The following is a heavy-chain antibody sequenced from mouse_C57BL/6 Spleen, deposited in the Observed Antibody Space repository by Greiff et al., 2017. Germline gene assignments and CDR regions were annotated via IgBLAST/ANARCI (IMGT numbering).Heavy chain of an antibody. Sequence: VKLVESGAELVRPGASVKLSCKASGYTFTDYYINWVKQRPGQGLEWIARIYPGSGNTNYNEKFKGKATLTAEKSSSTAYMQLSSLPSEDSAVYFCASEGDDPPMAMDYWGQGTSVTVSS. V-gene: IGHV1-76*01. CDR1: GYTFTDYY. CDR3: ASEGDDPPMAMDY. CDR2: IYPGSGNT. J-gene: IGHJ4*01. D-gene: IGHD2-10*01.